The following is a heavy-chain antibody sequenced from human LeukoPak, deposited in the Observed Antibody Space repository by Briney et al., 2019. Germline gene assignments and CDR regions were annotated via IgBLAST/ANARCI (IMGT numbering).Heavy chain of an antibody. J-gene: IGHJ4*02. CDR3: ATDMVRGVIPYFDY. CDR2: IIPIFGTA. D-gene: IGHD3-10*01. Sequence: ASVKVSCKASGGTFSSYAISWVRQAPGQGLEWMGGIIPIFGTANYAQKFQGRVTITADESTSTAYMELSSLRSEDTAVYYCATDMVRGVIPYFDYWGQGTLVTVSS. V-gene: IGHV1-69*13. CDR1: GGTFSSYA.